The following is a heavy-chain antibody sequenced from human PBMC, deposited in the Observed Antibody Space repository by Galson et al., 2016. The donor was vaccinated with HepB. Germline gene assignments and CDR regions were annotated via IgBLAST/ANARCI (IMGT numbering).Heavy chain of an antibody. CDR1: GFTFSTYG. J-gene: IGHJ4*02. V-gene: IGHV3-30*18. Sequence: SLRLSCAASGFTFSTYGMHWVRQAPGKGLEWVAAISFDGRKTYFADFVKGRFTISRDNSNNTLFLQMNTLSPDDTAVHFCAKAAGYCSSPTCLTTPMDYWGQGTLVTVSS. CDR2: ISFDGRKT. D-gene: IGHD2-2*01. CDR3: AKAAGYCSSPTCLTTPMDY.